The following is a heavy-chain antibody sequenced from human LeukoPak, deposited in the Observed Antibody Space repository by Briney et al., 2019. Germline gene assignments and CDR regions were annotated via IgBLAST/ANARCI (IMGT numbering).Heavy chain of an antibody. CDR2: ISSSSSTI. V-gene: IGHV3-48*01. D-gene: IGHD3-16*01. J-gene: IGHJ4*02. Sequence: GGSLRLSCAASGFTFDDYAMHWVRQAPGKGLEWVSYISSSSSTIYYADSVKGRFTISRDNAKNSLYLQMNSLRAEDTAVYYCAREGGAVVDYWGQGTLVTVSS. CDR3: AREGGAVVDY. CDR1: GFTFDDYA.